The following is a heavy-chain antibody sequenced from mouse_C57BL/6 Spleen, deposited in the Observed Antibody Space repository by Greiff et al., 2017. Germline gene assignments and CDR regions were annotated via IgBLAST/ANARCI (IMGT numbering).Heavy chain of an antibody. J-gene: IGHJ3*01. D-gene: IGHD2-5*01. CDR2: IDPSDSYT. CDR3: ARSADYSNYGFAY. Sequence: QVQLQQPGAELVMPGASVKLSCKASGYTFTSYWMHWVKQRPGQGLEWIGEIDPSDSYTNYNQKFKGKSTLTVDKSSSTAYMQLSSLTSEDSAVYYRARSADYSNYGFAYWGQGTLVTVAA. V-gene: IGHV1-69*01. CDR1: GYTFTSYW.